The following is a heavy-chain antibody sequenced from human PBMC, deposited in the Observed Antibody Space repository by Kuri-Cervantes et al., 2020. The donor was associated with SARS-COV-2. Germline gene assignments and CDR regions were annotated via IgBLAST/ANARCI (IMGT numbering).Heavy chain of an antibody. Sequence: ASVKVSCKASGYTFTSHHMHWVRQAPGQGLEWMGIINPSGGSTSYAQKFQGRVTMTRDTSTSTVYMELSSLRSEDTAVYYCARGHPLRFGSGSYFYWGQGTQVTVSS. V-gene: IGHV1-46*01. J-gene: IGHJ4*02. CDR3: ARGHPLRFGSGSYFY. CDR2: INPSGGST. CDR1: GYTFTSHH. D-gene: IGHD3-10*01.